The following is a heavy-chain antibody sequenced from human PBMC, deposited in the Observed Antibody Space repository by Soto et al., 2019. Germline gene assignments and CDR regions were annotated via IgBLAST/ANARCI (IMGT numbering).Heavy chain of an antibody. V-gene: IGHV1-18*04. CDR3: ARDSVAARPGWFDP. D-gene: IGHD6-6*01. CDR2: ISAYNGNT. CDR1: GYTFTTYA. Sequence: QVPLVQSGVEVKKPGASVKVSCKASGYTFTTYAISWVRQAPGQGLEWMGWISAYNGNTKYAQKLQGRVTMTTDTSTSTAYMELRSLRSDDTAVYYCARDSVAARPGWFDPWGQGTLVTVSS. J-gene: IGHJ5*02.